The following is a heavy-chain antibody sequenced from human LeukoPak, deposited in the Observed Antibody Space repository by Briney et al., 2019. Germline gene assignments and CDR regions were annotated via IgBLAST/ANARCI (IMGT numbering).Heavy chain of an antibody. CDR1: GYTFTSYY. CDR3: ARDYGSGSYYLPPANWLDP. CDR2: INPSGGST. V-gene: IGHV1-46*03. J-gene: IGHJ5*02. D-gene: IGHD3-10*01. Sequence: ASVKVSCKASGYTFTSYYMHWVRQAPGQGLEWMGIINPSGGSTSYAQKFQGRVTTTRDTSTSTVYMELSSLRSEDTAVYYCARDYGSGSYYLPPANWLDPWGQGTLVTVSS.